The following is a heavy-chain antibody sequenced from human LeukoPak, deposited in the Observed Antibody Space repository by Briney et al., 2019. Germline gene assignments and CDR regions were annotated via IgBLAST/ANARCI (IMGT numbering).Heavy chain of an antibody. CDR3: AKDRVAVAGTVRVFDC. V-gene: IGHV3-23*01. CDR1: GFTFSSYA. J-gene: IGHJ4*02. Sequence: GGSLRLSCVASGFTFSSYAMTWVRQALGKGLEWVSTVGGGGDSTYYADSAKGRFTISRDNSKNTLSLQMDSLRVEDTAVYYCAKDRVAVAGTVRVFDCWGQGTLVTVSS. D-gene: IGHD6-19*01. CDR2: VGGGGDST.